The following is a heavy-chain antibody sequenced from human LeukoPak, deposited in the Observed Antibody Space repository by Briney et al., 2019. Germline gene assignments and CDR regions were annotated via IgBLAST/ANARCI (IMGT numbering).Heavy chain of an antibody. V-gene: IGHV4-34*01. CDR1: GGSFSGYY. Sequence: SETLSLTFAVYGGSFSGYYWSWIRQPPGKGLEWIGEINHSGSTNYNPSLKSRVTISVDTSKNQFSLKLSSVTAADTAVYYCARRIYDFWSGYRINWFDPWGQGTLVTVSS. J-gene: IGHJ5*02. CDR2: INHSGST. CDR3: ARRIYDFWSGYRINWFDP. D-gene: IGHD3-3*01.